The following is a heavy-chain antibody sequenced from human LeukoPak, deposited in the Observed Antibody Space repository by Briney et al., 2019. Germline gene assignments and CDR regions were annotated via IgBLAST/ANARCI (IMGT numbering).Heavy chain of an antibody. CDR3: ARDSLRRDGMDV. CDR2: IYHSGST. V-gene: IGHV4-30-2*01. Sequence: SETLSLTCAVSGGSISSGGYSWSWIRQPPGKGLEWIGYIYHSGSTYYNPSLKSRVTISVDRSKNRFSLKLSSVTAADTAVYYCARDSLRRDGMDVWGQGTTVTVSS. J-gene: IGHJ6*02. CDR1: GGSISSGGYS.